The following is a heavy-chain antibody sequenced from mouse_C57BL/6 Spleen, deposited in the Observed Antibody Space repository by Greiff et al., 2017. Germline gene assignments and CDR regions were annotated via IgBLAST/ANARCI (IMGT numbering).Heavy chain of an antibody. CDR1: GYSFTTYY. CDR2: FYPDNDDT. V-gene: IGHV1-66*01. Sequence: QVQLQQSGPELVKPGASVKISCKASGYSFTTYYIDWMKQKPGQGLEWIGKFYPDNDDTKYNEKFKGKATLTAETSSSTAYMQLSSLTSEDSAVYYCARTNYDGYLFAYWGQGTLVTVSA. CDR3: ARTNYDGYLFAY. J-gene: IGHJ3*01. D-gene: IGHD2-3*01.